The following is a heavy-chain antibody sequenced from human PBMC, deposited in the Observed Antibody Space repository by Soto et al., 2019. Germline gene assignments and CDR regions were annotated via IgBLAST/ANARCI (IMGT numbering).Heavy chain of an antibody. V-gene: IGHV3-23*01. CDR3: AKVAAMVRGVIFYYYMDV. Sequence: GGSLRLSCAASGFPFSSYAMSWVRQAPGKGLEWVSAISGSGGSTYYADSVKGRFTISRDNSKNTLYLQMNSLRAEDTAVYYCAKVAAMVRGVIFYYYMDVWGKGTTVTVSS. CDR1: GFPFSSYA. J-gene: IGHJ6*03. D-gene: IGHD3-10*01. CDR2: ISGSGGST.